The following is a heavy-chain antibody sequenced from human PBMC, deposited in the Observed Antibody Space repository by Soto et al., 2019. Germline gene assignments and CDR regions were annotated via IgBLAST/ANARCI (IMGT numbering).Heavy chain of an antibody. V-gene: IGHV4-34*01. CDR3: AREYSGFDY. Sequence: FETLSLTCAVYGGSFSGYYWSWIRQPPGKGLEWIGEINHSGSTNYNPSLKSRVTISVDTSKNQFSLKLSSVTAADTAVYYCAREYSGFDYWGQGTLVTVS. D-gene: IGHD5-12*01. CDR1: GGSFSGYY. CDR2: INHSGST. J-gene: IGHJ4*02.